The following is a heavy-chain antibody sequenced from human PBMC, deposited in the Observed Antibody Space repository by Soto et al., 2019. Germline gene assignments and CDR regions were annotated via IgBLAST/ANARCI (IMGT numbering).Heavy chain of an antibody. CDR3: ARQIIDTAMDYYYYGMDV. D-gene: IGHD5-18*01. Sequence: SETLSLTCTVSGGSISSYYWSWIRQPPGKGLEWIGYIYYSGSTYYNPSLKSRVTISVDTSKNQFSLKLSSVTAADTAVYYCARQIIDTAMDYYYYGMDVWGQGTTVTVSS. J-gene: IGHJ6*02. CDR1: GGSISSYY. V-gene: IGHV4-59*08. CDR2: IYYSGST.